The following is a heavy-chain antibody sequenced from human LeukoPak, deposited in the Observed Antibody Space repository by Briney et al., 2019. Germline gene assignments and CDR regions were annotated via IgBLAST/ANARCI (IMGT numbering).Heavy chain of an antibody. CDR2: INHSGST. CDR3: ARAHRLRYFDWLYRDYYMDV. V-gene: IGHV4-34*01. CDR1: GGSFSGYY. Sequence: SETLSLTCAVYGGSFSGYYWSWIRQPPGKGLEWIGEINHSGSTNYSPSLKSRVTISVDSSKNQFSLKLSSVTAADTAVYYCARAHRLRYFDWLYRDYYMDVWGKGTTVTISS. J-gene: IGHJ6*03. D-gene: IGHD3-9*01.